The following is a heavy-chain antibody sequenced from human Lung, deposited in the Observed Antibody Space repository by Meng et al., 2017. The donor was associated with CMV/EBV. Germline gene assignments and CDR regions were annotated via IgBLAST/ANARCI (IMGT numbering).Heavy chain of an antibody. CDR3: ANDAFDI. CDR2: ISTSSSTK. V-gene: IGHV3-48*04. Sequence: ESLKISCAASGFTFSSYSMNWVRQAPGKGLEWVSYISTSSSTKYYADSVKGRFTISRDNAKNSLYLQMNSLRAEDTAVHYCANDAFDIWGQGTMVTVSS. CDR1: GFTFSSYS. J-gene: IGHJ3*02.